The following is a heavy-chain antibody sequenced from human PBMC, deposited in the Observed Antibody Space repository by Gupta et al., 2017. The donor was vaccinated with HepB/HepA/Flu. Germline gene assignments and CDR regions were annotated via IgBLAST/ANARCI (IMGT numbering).Heavy chain of an antibody. Sequence: EVHLVESGGGLVKPGGSLRLSCVASGFTFGSYTMNWVRQAPGKGLECVSSISSSGTYIYYADSLKGRSTISRDNAQNSLYLQMNSLRAEDTAVYYCARGYDPESFDYWGQGTLVTVSS. J-gene: IGHJ4*02. V-gene: IGHV3-21*01. D-gene: IGHD3-16*01. CDR2: ISSSGTYI. CDR3: ARGYDPESFDY. CDR1: GFTFGSYT.